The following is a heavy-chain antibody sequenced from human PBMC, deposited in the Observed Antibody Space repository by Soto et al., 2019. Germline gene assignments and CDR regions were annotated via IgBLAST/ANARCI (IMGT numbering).Heavy chain of an antibody. V-gene: IGHV3-48*02. Sequence: PGGSLRLSCAASGFTFSSYSMNWVRQAPGKGLEWVSYISSSSSTIYYADSVKGRFTISRDNAKNSLYLQMNSLRDEDTAVYYCARDRKVGQLWPLSGMDVWGQGTTVTVSS. J-gene: IGHJ6*02. CDR1: GFTFSSYS. CDR2: ISSSSSTI. D-gene: IGHD5-18*01. CDR3: ARDRKVGQLWPLSGMDV.